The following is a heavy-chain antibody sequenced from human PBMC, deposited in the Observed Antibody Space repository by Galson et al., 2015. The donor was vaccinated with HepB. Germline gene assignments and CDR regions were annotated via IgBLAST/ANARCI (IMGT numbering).Heavy chain of an antibody. CDR2: TYYRSKWYN. Sequence: AISGDSVSSSTAAWNWIRQSPSRGLEWLGRTYYRSKWYNDYAVSVKSRITINPDTSENQFSLQLSSVTPEDTAVYYCARDSFYDNTGYPVPRNFGVDVWGQGTTVTVSS. J-gene: IGHJ6*02. CDR3: ARDSFYDNTGYPVPRNFGVDV. CDR1: GDSVSSSTAA. V-gene: IGHV6-1*01. D-gene: IGHD3-22*01.